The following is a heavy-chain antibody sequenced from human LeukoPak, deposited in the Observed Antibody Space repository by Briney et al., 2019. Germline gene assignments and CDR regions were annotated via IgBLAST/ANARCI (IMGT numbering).Heavy chain of an antibody. CDR2: IKQDGSEK. CDR3: ARGRGSSWYRSDYYYYMDV. Sequence: PGGSLRLSCAASGFTFSSYWMSWVRQAPGKGLEWVANIKQDGSEKYYVDSVKGRFTISRDNAKNSLYLQMNSLRAEDTAVYYCARGRGSSWYRSDYYYYMDVWGKGTTVTVSS. J-gene: IGHJ6*03. V-gene: IGHV3-7*01. CDR1: GFTFSSYW. D-gene: IGHD6-13*01.